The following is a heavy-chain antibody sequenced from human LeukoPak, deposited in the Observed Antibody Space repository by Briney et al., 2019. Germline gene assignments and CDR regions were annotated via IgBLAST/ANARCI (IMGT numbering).Heavy chain of an antibody. CDR2: ISSSSSYI. J-gene: IGHJ3*02. D-gene: IGHD6-19*01. CDR1: GFTFSSYS. Sequence: PGGSLRLSCAASGFTFSSYSMNWVRQAPGKGLEWVSSISSSSSYIYYADSVKGRFTISRDNAKNSLYLQMNSLRAEDTAVYYCARDRAVALRGAFDIWGQGTMVTVSS. CDR3: ARDRAVALRGAFDI. V-gene: IGHV3-21*01.